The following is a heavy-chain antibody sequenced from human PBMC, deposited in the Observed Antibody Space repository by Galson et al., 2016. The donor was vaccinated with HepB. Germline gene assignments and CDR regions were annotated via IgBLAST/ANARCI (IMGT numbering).Heavy chain of an antibody. Sequence: SVKVSCKGTGYTFTSYGVSWVRQAPGQGLEWMGWINGDNGNTIYIEKFQGRVTMTTDTSTNTVYMEVRSLRSDDTAVYYCARDALYYSDGRGPSNGGPPICDYGMDVWGQGTPVTVSS. V-gene: IGHV1-18*04. D-gene: IGHD3-22*01. CDR2: INGDNGNT. CDR3: ARDALYYSDGRGPSNGGPPICDYGMDV. J-gene: IGHJ6*02. CDR1: GYTFTSYG.